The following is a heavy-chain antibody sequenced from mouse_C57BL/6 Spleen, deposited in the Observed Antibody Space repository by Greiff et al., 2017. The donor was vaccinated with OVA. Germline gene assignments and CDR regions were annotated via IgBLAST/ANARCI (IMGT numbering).Heavy chain of an antibody. CDR2: IDPETGGT. CDR1: GYTFTDYE. V-gene: IGHV1-15*01. CDR3: TRYLNFDV. D-gene: IGHD5-1*01. J-gene: IGHJ1*03. Sequence: QVQLKESGAELVRPGASVTLSCKASGYTFTDYEMHWVKQTPVHGLEWIGAIDPETGGTAYNQKFKGKAILTADKSSSTAYMELRSLTSEDSAVYYCTRYLNFDVWGTGTTVTVSS.